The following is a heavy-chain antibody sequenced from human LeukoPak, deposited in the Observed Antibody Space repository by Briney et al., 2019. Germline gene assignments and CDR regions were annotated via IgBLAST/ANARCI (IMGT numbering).Heavy chain of an antibody. Sequence: SETLSLTCAVYGGSFSGYYWSWIRQPPGKGLEWIGEINHSGSTNYNPSLKSRVTISVDTSKNQFSLKLSSVTAADTAVYYCARGDMDVVVPAAIDSLYYFDYWGQGTLVTVSS. J-gene: IGHJ4*02. V-gene: IGHV4-34*01. CDR3: ARGDMDVVVPAAIDSLYYFDY. D-gene: IGHD2-2*01. CDR2: INHSGST. CDR1: GGSFSGYY.